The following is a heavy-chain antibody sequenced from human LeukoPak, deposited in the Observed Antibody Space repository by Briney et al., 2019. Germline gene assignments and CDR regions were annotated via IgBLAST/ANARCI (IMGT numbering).Heavy chain of an antibody. CDR1: GFTFSSYA. J-gene: IGHJ1*01. Sequence: GGSLRLSCAASGFTFSSYAMSWVRQAPGKGLEWVSYISSSGTTIYYAASVRGRFTISRDNAKNSLYLQINSLRAENTAVYYCARPACSAGSCYGNFQHWGQGTVVTVSS. CDR3: ARPACSAGSCYGNFQH. V-gene: IGHV3-48*03. CDR2: ISSSGTTI. D-gene: IGHD2-15*01.